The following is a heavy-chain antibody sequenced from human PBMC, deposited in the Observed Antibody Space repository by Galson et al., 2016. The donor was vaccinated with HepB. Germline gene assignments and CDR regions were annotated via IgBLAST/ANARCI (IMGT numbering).Heavy chain of an antibody. CDR2: IYWDDDK. D-gene: IGHD2-8*02. CDR3: VHTGRHCTGNTCASPFDY. V-gene: IGHV2-5*02. J-gene: IGHJ4*02. CDR1: GFSLSTSGVG. Sequence: PALVKPTQTLTLTCTFSGFSLSTSGVGVGWIRQPPGKALEWLALIYWDDDKRYSPSLKSRLTISKDTSKNQVVLTMTNIDPVDTGTYYCVHTGRHCTGNTCASPFDYWGQGTQVTVSS.